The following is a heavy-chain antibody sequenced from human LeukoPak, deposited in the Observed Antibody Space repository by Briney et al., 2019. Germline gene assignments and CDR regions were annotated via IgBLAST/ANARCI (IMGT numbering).Heavy chain of an antibody. CDR3: AKASGSSSSRPLDY. V-gene: IGHV3-23*01. Sequence: GGSLRLSCATSGFSFSSYAMSWVRQAPGKGLEWVSAISANGGSTYGADSVKGRFTISRDNSKNMLFLQMTSLTAEDTAVYYCAKASGSSSSRPLDYWGPGTLVTVSS. CDR2: ISANGGST. D-gene: IGHD6-13*01. J-gene: IGHJ4*02. CDR1: GFSFSSYA.